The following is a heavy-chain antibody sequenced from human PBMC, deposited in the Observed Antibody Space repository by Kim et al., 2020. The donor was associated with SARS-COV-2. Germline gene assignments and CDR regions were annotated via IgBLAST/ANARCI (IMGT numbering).Heavy chain of an antibody. D-gene: IGHD4-4*01. J-gene: IGHJ5*02. CDR1: GGSISSSSYY. Sequence: SETLSLTCTVSGGSISSSSYYWGWIRQPPGKGLEWIGSIYYSGSTYYNPSLKSRVTISVDTSKNQFSLKLSSVTAADTAVYYCARHLLQFGAGNWFDPWGQGTLVTVSS. CDR2: IYYSGST. V-gene: IGHV4-39*01. CDR3: ARHLLQFGAGNWFDP.